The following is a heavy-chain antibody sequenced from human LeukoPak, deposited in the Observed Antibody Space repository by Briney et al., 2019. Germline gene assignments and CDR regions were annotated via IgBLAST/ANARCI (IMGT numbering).Heavy chain of an antibody. D-gene: IGHD5/OR15-5a*01. CDR2: IYYSGST. Sequence: SETLSLTCTVSGGSISSYYWSWIRQPPGKGLEWIGYIYYSGSTNYNPSLKSRVTISVDTSKNQFSLKLSSVTAADTAAYYCARVYDGKYTNWGQGTLVTVSS. V-gene: IGHV4-59*01. CDR1: GGSISSYY. J-gene: IGHJ4*02. CDR3: ARVYDGKYTN.